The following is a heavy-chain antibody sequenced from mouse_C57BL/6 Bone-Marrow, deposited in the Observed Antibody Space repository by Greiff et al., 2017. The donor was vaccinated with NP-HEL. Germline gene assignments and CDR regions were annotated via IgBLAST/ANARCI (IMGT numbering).Heavy chain of an antibody. D-gene: IGHD3-2*02. V-gene: IGHV1-26*01. CDR1: GYTFTDYY. J-gene: IGHJ2*01. Sequence: VQLQQSGPELVKPGASVKISCKASGYTFTDYYMNWVKQSHGKSLEWIGDINPNNGGTSYNQKLKGKATLTVDKSSSTAYMELRSLTSEDSADYYCARDDSSGYDYWGQGTTLTVSS. CDR2: INPNNGGT. CDR3: ARDDSSGYDY.